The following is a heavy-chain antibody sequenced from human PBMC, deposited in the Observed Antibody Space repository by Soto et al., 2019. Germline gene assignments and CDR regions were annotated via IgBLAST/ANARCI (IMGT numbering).Heavy chain of an antibody. J-gene: IGHJ4*02. CDR1: GFTFSSYG. CDR2: ISYDGSNK. V-gene: IGHV3-30*18. Sequence: GGSLTLACAASGFTFSSYGMRWVRQAPGKRLEWVAVISYDGSNKYYADSVKGRFTISRDNSKNTLYLQMNSLRAEDTAVYYCAKDYYDSSGLVDYWGQGTLVTVSS. D-gene: IGHD3-22*01. CDR3: AKDYYDSSGLVDY.